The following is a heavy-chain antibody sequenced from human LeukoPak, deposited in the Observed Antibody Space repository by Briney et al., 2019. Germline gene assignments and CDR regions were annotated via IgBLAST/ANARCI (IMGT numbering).Heavy chain of an antibody. CDR3: AREFYYSSSSFDY. Sequence: PGGSLRLSCAASGFTFSSYSMNWVRQAPGKGLEWVSYISSSSSTIYYADSVKGRFTISRDNSKNTLYLQMNSLRAEDTAVYYCAREFYYSSSSFDYWGQGTLVTVSS. D-gene: IGHD6-13*01. V-gene: IGHV3-48*01. CDR1: GFTFSSYS. J-gene: IGHJ4*02. CDR2: ISSSSSTI.